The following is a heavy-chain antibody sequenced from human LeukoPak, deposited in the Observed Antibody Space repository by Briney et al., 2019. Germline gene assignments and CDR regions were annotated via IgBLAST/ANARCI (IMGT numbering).Heavy chain of an antibody. V-gene: IGHV3-23*01. J-gene: IGHJ4*02. CDR1: GFTFSSYA. CDR3: AKGGGYSYGYYFDY. Sequence: GGSLRLSCAASGFTFSSYAMSWVRQAPGKGLEWVSAISGNGGSTYYADSVKGRFTISRDNSKNTLYLQMNSLRAEDTAVYYCAKGGGYSYGYYFDYWGQGTLVTVSS. D-gene: IGHD5-18*01. CDR2: ISGNGGST.